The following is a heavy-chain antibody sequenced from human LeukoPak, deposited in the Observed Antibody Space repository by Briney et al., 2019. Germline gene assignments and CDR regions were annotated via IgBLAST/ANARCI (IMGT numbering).Heavy chain of an antibody. D-gene: IGHD1-26*01. CDR3: ARERREPGPGYGLNWFDP. V-gene: IGHV4-4*09. J-gene: IGHJ5*02. Sequence: SETLSLTCTVSGGSISSYYWSWIRQPPGKGLEWIGYIYTSGSTNYNPSLKSRVTISVDTSKNQFSLKLSSVTAADTAVYHCARERREPGPGYGLNWFDPWGQGTLVTVSS. CDR1: GGSISSYY. CDR2: IYTSGST.